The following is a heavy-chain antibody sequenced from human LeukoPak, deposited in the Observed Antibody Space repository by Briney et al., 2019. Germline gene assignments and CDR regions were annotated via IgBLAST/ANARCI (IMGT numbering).Heavy chain of an antibody. Sequence: ASVKVSCKASGYTFTSYYMHWVRQAPGQGLEWMGWISAYNGNTNYAQKLQGRVTMTTDTSTSTAYMELRSLRSDDTAVYYCAREVSAAGIAQFFDYWGQGTLVTVSS. V-gene: IGHV1-18*04. J-gene: IGHJ4*02. D-gene: IGHD6-13*01. CDR2: ISAYNGNT. CDR1: GYTFTSYY. CDR3: AREVSAAGIAQFFDY.